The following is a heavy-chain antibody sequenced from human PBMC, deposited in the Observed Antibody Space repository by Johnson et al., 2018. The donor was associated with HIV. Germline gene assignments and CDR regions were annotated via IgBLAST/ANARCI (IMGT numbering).Heavy chain of an antibody. Sequence: QMQLVESGGGVVQPGRSLRLSCAASGFTFSSYAIHWVRQAPGKGLEWVAIISYDGSNKYYADSVKGRFTISRDNSKNTLYLQMNSLRAEDTAVYYCASCGGDCRDAFDIWGQGTMVTVSS. CDR1: GFTFSSYA. D-gene: IGHD2-21*02. CDR3: ASCGGDCRDAFDI. V-gene: IGHV3-30*04. CDR2: ISYDGSNK. J-gene: IGHJ3*02.